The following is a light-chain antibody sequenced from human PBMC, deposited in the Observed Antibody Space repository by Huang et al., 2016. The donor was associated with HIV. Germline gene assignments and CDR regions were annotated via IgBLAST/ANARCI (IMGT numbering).Light chain of an antibody. V-gene: IGKV1-33*01. J-gene: IGKJ1*01. CDR3: QHYDNLRT. Sequence: DIQMTQSPSSLSASVGDRVTITCQASQDISNYLNWYQQKPGKAPKLLIYDASNLETGGSSRFSGSGSGTDFTFTSSSLQPEEIATYYCQHYDNLRTFGQGTKVEIK. CDR1: QDISNY. CDR2: DAS.